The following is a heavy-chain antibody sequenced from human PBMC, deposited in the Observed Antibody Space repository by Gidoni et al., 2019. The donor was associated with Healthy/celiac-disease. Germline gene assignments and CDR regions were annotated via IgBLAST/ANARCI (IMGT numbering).Heavy chain of an antibody. CDR3: ARDNAGIIDP. CDR1: GFTFSSYS. J-gene: IGHJ5*02. V-gene: IGHV3-48*02. CDR2: ISSSSSTI. D-gene: IGHD6-13*01. Sequence: EVQLVESGGGLVQLGGSLRLLCAASGFTFSSYSMNWVRQAPGKGMEWVSYISSSSSTIYYADSVKGRFTISRDNAKNSLYLQMNSLRDDDTAVYYCARDNAGIIDPWGQGTLVTVSS.